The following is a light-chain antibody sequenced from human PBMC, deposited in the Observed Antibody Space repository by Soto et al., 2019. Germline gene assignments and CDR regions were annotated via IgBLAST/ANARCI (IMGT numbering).Light chain of an antibody. CDR2: YTS. CDR3: QQYNQWPIT. J-gene: IGKJ5*01. CDR1: QSVSSD. V-gene: IGKV3-15*01. Sequence: DIVMTQSPATLSVSPGESATLSCRASQSVSSDLAWYQQKPGQAPRLLIYYTSTRATGFPARFSGGGSGTEGTLTISSLQSEDSEFYYCQQYNQWPITFGQGTRLEI.